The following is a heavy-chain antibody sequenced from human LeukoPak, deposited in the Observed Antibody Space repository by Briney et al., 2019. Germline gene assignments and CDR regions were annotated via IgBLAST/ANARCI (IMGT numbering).Heavy chain of an antibody. V-gene: IGHV3-23*01. Sequence: GGSLRLSCAASGFTFSTYSVNWVRQAPGKGLEWVSAISGSGGSTYYADSVKGRFTISRDNSKNTLYLQMNSLRAEDTAVYYCAKDLSSGWYLGGDYYYYGMDVWGQGTTVTVSS. CDR3: AKDLSSGWYLGGDYYYYGMDV. CDR2: ISGSGGST. J-gene: IGHJ6*02. CDR1: GFTFSTYS. D-gene: IGHD6-19*01.